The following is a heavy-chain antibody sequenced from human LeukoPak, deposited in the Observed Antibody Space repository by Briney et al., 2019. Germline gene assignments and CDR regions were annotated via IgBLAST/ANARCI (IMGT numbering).Heavy chain of an antibody. CDR1: GFIVSSNY. D-gene: IGHD1-14*01. J-gene: IGHJ4*02. Sequence: GGSLRLSCAASGFIVSSNYINWVRQAPGQGLEWVSLIYSGGSTYYADSVKGRFTISRDNSKNTLYLQMNSLRADDTAVYYCAGGPTTFAYWGQGTLVTVSS. V-gene: IGHV3-53*01. CDR2: IYSGGST. CDR3: AGGPTTFAY.